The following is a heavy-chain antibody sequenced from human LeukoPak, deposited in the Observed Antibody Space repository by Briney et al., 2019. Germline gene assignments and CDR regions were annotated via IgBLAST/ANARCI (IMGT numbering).Heavy chain of an antibody. J-gene: IGHJ6*03. CDR3: ARGDSSWSGDYYYYYYMDV. CDR1: GYTFTGYY. V-gene: IGHV1-2*02. CDR2: INPNSGGT. Sequence: GASVKVSCKASGYTFTGYYMHWVRQAPGQGLEWMGWINPNSGGTNYAQKFQGRVTMTRDTSISTAYMELSRLRSDDTAVYYCARGDSSWSGDYYYYYYMDVWGKGTTVTVSS. D-gene: IGHD6-13*01.